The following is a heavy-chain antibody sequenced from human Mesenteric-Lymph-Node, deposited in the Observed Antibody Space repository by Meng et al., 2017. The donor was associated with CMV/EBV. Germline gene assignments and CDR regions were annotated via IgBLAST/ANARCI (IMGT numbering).Heavy chain of an antibody. CDR2: IDYSGST. Sequence: SYDWSWIRQPPGKGLEWIGYIDYSGSTNYNPSLKSRVTISVDTSKNQFSLKLSSVTAADTAVYYCARDMQDYDFWSGYFKAQGWFDPWGQGTLVTVSS. J-gene: IGHJ5*02. D-gene: IGHD3-3*01. CDR1: SYD. V-gene: IGHV4-59*01. CDR3: ARDMQDYDFWSGYFKAQGWFDP.